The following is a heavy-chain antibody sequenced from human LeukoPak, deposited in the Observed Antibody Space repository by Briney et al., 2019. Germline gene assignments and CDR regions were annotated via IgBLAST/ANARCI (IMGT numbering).Heavy chain of an antibody. CDR1: GYNFADHY. Sequence: GASVKLSCQASGYNFADHYVHWVRQAPGQGLEWMGWINPKSGGTDYAQKFQGRVATTSDTSIRTGYMELNNLTSYDTAVYYCARVDNRDWYYFDYWGQGSLVTVSS. CDR2: INPKSGGT. V-gene: IGHV1-2*02. D-gene: IGHD3/OR15-3a*01. CDR3: ARVDNRDWYYFDY. J-gene: IGHJ4*02.